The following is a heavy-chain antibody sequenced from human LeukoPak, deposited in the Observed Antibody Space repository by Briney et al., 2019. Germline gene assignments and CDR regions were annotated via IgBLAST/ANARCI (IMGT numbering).Heavy chain of an antibody. J-gene: IGHJ4*02. CDR1: GGTFSSYA. D-gene: IGHD3-16*01. CDR3: AFQRSLTD. V-gene: IGHV1-2*02. CDR2: INPNSGGT. Sequence: ASVKVSCKASGGTFSSYAISWVRQAPGQGLEWMGWINPNSGGTNYALKFQGRVTMTRDTSISTAYMELSRLRSDDTAVYYCAFQRSLTDWGQGTLVTVSS.